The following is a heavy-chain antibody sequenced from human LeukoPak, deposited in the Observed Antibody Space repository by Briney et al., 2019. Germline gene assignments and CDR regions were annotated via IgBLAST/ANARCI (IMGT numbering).Heavy chain of an antibody. J-gene: IGHJ4*02. CDR2: ISGSGGST. D-gene: IGHD3-10*01. V-gene: IGHV3-23*01. Sequence: PGGSLRLSCAASGFTFSSYGMSWVRQAPGKGLEWISAISGSGGSTYYADSVKGRFTISRDNSKNTLYLQMNSLRAEDTAVYYCAREAAFGELLDYWGQGTLVTVSS. CDR1: GFTFSSYG. CDR3: AREAAFGELLDY.